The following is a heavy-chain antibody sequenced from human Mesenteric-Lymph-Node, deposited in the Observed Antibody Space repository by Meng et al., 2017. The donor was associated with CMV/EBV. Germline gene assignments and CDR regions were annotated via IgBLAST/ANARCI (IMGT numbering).Heavy chain of an antibody. D-gene: IGHD3-3*01. CDR3: ARNYDFWSAYSRGGFDC. CDR2: ISYSGNT. V-gene: IGHV4-59*01. J-gene: IGHJ4*02. Sequence: GSLRLSCTVSSDSISSYYWSWLRQPPGKGLEWIGYISYSGNTNYKPSLKSRVTISIDTSDNRFSLRLSSVTAADTAVYYCARNYDFWSAYSRGGFDCWGQGRLVTVSS. CDR1: SDSISSYY.